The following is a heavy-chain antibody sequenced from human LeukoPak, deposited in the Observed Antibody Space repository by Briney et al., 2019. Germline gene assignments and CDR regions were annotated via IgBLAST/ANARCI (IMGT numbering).Heavy chain of an antibody. D-gene: IGHD2-2*01. V-gene: IGHV1-69*05. CDR3: ARVDCSTSCYRSWFDP. CDR1: GDTFSSYA. Sequence: SVKVSCKXSGDTFSSYAISWVRQAPGQGLEWMGGIIPIFGTANYSQKFQGRVTITTDESTSTAYMELSSLRSEDTAVYYCARVDCSTSCYRSWFDPWGQGTLVTVSS. CDR2: IIPIFGTA. J-gene: IGHJ5*02.